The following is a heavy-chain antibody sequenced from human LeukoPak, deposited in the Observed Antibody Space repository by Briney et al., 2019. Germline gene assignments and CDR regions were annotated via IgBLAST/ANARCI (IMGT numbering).Heavy chain of an antibody. CDR2: ISGSGGST. CDR1: GFTFSSYA. CDR3: AKDLSGYGSSWSYFDY. J-gene: IGHJ4*02. V-gene: IGHV3-23*01. Sequence: QPGGSLRLSCAVSGFTFSSYAMSWVRQAPGMGLEWVSTISGSGGSTYHADSVKGRFTISRDNSKNTLYLQVNSLRAEDTAVYYCAKDLSGYGSSWSYFDYWGQGTLVTVSS. D-gene: IGHD6-13*01.